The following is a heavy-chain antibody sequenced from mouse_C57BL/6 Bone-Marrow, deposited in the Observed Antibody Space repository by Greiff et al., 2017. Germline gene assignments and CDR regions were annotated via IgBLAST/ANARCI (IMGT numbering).Heavy chain of an antibody. Sequence: EVHLVESEGGLVQPGSSMKLSCTASGFTFSDYYMAWVRQVPEKGLEWVANINYDGSSTYYLDSLKSRFIISRDNAKNTLYLQMSSLKSEDTATYYCARLYYYGSSYYWYFDVWGTGTTVTVSS. CDR1: GFTFSDYY. V-gene: IGHV5-16*01. D-gene: IGHD1-1*01. J-gene: IGHJ1*03. CDR3: ARLYYYGSSYYWYFDV. CDR2: INYDGSST.